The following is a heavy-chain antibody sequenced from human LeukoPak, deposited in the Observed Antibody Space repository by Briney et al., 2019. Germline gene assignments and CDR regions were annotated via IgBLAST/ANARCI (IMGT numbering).Heavy chain of an antibody. D-gene: IGHD6-13*01. Sequence: ASVTVSCKASGYTFTSYDINWVRQAPGQGLEWMGWMNPNSGNTGYAQKFQGRVTITRNTSISTAYMELSSLRSEDTAVYYCARAPKKIAAAGMYYFDYWGQGTLVTVSS. CDR1: GYTFTSYD. CDR2: MNPNSGNT. V-gene: IGHV1-8*01. J-gene: IGHJ4*02. CDR3: ARAPKKIAAAGMYYFDY.